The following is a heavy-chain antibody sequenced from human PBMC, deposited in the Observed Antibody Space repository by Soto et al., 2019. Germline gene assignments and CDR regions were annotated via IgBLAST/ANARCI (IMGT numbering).Heavy chain of an antibody. Sequence: ASVKVSCKASGYTFTSYAMHWVRQAPGQRLEWMGWINAGNGNTKYSQKFQGRVTITRDTSASTAYMELSSLRSDDTAVYYCARDDPGLYYYYYGMDVWGQGTTVTVSS. V-gene: IGHV1-3*01. CDR1: GYTFTSYA. J-gene: IGHJ6*02. CDR3: ARDDPGLYYYYYGMDV. CDR2: INAGNGNT.